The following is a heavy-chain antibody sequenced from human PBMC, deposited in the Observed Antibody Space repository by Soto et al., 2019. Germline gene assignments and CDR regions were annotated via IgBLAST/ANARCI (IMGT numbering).Heavy chain of an antibody. CDR3: ARDLAGDYGALDT. V-gene: IGHV3-7*01. CDR2: IKQDGSDK. J-gene: IGHJ3*02. D-gene: IGHD3-10*01. CDR1: GFTFSSYW. Sequence: PGGSLRLSCAASGFTFSSYWMSWFRQAPGKGLEWVANIKQDGSDKYYVDSVKGRFTISRDNSKNTLYLQMNSLRAEDTAVYYCARDLAGDYGALDTWGQGTMVTVSS.